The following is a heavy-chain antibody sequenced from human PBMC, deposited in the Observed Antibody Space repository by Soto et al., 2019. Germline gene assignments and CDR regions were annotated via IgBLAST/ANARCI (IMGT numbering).Heavy chain of an antibody. D-gene: IGHD2-15*01. CDR2: ISGGGGDT. J-gene: IGHJ3*02. CDR3: AKSLFGGPDI. CDR1: RFTFSAYA. Sequence: GGALRLFCAASRFTFSAYAMSWVRQAPGKGLEWVSGISGGGGDTSYADSVRGRFTCSRDNSKNTLYLQMNSLRAEDTALYYCAKSLFGGPDIWGQGTMVTVSS. V-gene: IGHV3-23*01.